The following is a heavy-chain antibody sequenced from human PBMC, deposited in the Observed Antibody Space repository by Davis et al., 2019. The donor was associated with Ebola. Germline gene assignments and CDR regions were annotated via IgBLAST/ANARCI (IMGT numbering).Heavy chain of an antibody. V-gene: IGHV1-2*06. CDR1: GYSFTGYY. D-gene: IGHD5-12*01. J-gene: IGHJ3*02. Sequence: ASVKVSCKASGYSFTGYYMHWVRQAPGQGLEWMGRINPYSGGTNYAQKLQGRVTMTRDTSISTAYMELSSLRSEDTALYYCTTPGGQDSGYDVFDIWGQGTMVTVSS. CDR3: TTPGGQDSGYDVFDI. CDR2: INPYSGGT.